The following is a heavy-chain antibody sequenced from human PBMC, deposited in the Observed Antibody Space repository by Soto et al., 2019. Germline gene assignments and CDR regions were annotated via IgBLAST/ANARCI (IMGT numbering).Heavy chain of an antibody. D-gene: IGHD3-9*01. CDR1: GGSMSSSRYY. J-gene: IGHJ4*02. Sequence: PSETLSLTCTVSGGSMSSSRYYWGWIRQPPGKGLEWIANMYFSGFYSGSTSYNPSLKSRVTISVDTSKNQFSLQVSSVTAADTAVYYCARGFDILTFGFCLDYWGQGTLVTVSS. CDR3: ARGFDILTFGFCLDY. V-gene: IGHV4-39*01. CDR2: MYFSGFYSGST.